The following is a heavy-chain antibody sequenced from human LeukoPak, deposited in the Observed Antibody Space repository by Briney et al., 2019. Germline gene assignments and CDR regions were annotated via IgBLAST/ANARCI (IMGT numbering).Heavy chain of an antibody. CDR3: ATVPAALTSVVY. CDR2: INPNSGGT. V-gene: IGHV1-2*02. J-gene: IGHJ4*02. CDR1: GYTFTGYY. D-gene: IGHD2-2*01. Sequence: ASVKVSCKASGYTFTGYYMHWVRQAPGQGLEWMGWINPNSGGTNYAQKFQGRVTMTRDTSVSTAYMELSRLRSDDTAVYYCATVPAALTSVVYWGQGTLVTVSS.